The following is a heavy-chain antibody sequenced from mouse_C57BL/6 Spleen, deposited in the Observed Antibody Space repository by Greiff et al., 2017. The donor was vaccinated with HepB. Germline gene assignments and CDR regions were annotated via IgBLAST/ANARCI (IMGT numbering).Heavy chain of an antibody. CDR3: ARREMGLRGYFDY. Sequence: VQLQQPGAELVKPGASVKMSCKASGYTFTSYWITWVKQRPGQGLEWIGDIYPGSGSTNYNEKFKSKATLTVDTSSSTAYMQLSSLISEDSAVYYCARREMGLRGYFDYWGQGTTLTVSS. CDR1: GYTFTSYW. CDR2: IYPGSGST. J-gene: IGHJ2*01. V-gene: IGHV1-55*01. D-gene: IGHD2-4*01.